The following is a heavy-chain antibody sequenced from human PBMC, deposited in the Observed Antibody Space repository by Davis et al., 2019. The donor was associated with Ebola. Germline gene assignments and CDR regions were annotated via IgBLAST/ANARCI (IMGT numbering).Heavy chain of an antibody. CDR3: ARDIPSSYNWFDP. Sequence: WISWVRQLPGKGLEWLGRIDPSDSYTNYSPSFQGHITISVDRSVSSVFLQWSSLRASDTAIYYCARDIPSSYNWFDPWGQGTQVTVSS. CDR2: IDPSDSYT. V-gene: IGHV5-10-1*01. D-gene: IGHD2-15*01. J-gene: IGHJ5*02. CDR1: W.